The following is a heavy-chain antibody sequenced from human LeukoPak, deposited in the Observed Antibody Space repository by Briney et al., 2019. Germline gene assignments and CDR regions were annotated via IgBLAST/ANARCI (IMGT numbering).Heavy chain of an antibody. CDR2: IYYSGST. CDR1: GGSISSYY. V-gene: IGHV4-59*12. CDR3: ARRLNWNRYYYYYYMDV. J-gene: IGHJ6*03. D-gene: IGHD1-1*01. Sequence: SETLSLTCTVSGGSISSYYWSWIRQSPGKGLEWIGYIYYSGSTNYNPSLKSRVTISVDTSKNQFSLKLSSVTAADTAVYYCARRLNWNRYYYYYYMDVWGKGTTVTVSS.